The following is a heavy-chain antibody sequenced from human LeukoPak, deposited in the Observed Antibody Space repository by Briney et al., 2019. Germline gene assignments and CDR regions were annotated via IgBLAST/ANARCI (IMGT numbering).Heavy chain of an antibody. J-gene: IGHJ3*02. CDR2: ISGSGGST. Sequence: ETLSLTCTVSGGSISSYYWSWVRQAPGKGLEWVSAISGSGGSTYYADSVKGRFTISRDNSKNTLYLQMNSLRAEDTAVYYCAKVYTRYDYVWGSYRNDAFDIWGQGTMVTVSS. CDR1: GGSISSYY. V-gene: IGHV3-23*01. CDR3: AKVYTRYDYVWGSYRNDAFDI. D-gene: IGHD3-16*02.